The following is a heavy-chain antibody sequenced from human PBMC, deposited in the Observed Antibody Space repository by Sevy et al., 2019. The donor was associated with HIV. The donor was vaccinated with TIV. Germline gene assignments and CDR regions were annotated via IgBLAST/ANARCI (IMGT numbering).Heavy chain of an antibody. D-gene: IGHD3-22*01. CDR2: IWNDGSNK. J-gene: IGHJ4*02. CDR1: GFTFSNYG. Sequence: GGSLRLSCAASGFTFSNYGMHWVRQAPGKGLEWVAVIWNDGSNKYYADSVKGRFTISRDISKNTLHLQMNRLRVEDTAVYFWARGGDFNDRSAKRDFDYWGQGPLVTVSS. V-gene: IGHV3-33*01. CDR3: ARGGDFNDRSAKRDFDY.